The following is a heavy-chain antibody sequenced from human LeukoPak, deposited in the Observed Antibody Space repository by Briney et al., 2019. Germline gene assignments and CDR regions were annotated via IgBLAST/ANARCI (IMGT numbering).Heavy chain of an antibody. D-gene: IGHD6-13*01. CDR2: IIPIFGTA. J-gene: IGHJ5*02. Sequence: ASVKVSCKASGGTFSSYAISWVRQAPGQGLEWMGGIIPIFGTANYAQKLQGRVTITTDESTSTAYMELSSLRSEDTAVYYCAREGYSSSWYWGGWFDPWGQGTLVTVSS. CDR3: AREGYSSSWYWGGWFDP. CDR1: GGTFSSYA. V-gene: IGHV1-69*05.